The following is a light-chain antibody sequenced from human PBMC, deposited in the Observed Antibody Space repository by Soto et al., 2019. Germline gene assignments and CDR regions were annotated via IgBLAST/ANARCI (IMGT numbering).Light chain of an antibody. CDR1: QGVSSSY. V-gene: IGKV3D-7*01. J-gene: IGKJ3*01. Sequence: PGERVTLSCRASQGVSSSYLTWYQQKPGQAPRLLIYGASTRATGIPARFSGSGSGTDFTLTISSLQPEDFAVYYCQKCDYLPIFGPGTPVDFK. CDR3: QKCDYLPI. CDR2: GAS.